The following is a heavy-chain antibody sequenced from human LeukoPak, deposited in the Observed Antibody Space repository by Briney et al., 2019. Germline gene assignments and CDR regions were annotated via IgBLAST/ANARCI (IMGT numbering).Heavy chain of an antibody. CDR2: LYNTGST. J-gene: IGHJ4*02. Sequence: SETLSLTCTVSGYSISSGYYWGWIRQPPGKGLEWIGYLYNTGSTNYNPSLKSRVTISAGTSKNQFSLKVTSVTAADTAVYFCARIWFGLRRLYYFDYWGQGTLVTVSS. V-gene: IGHV4-38-2*02. D-gene: IGHD3-10*01. CDR3: ARIWFGLRRLYYFDY. CDR1: GYSISSGYY.